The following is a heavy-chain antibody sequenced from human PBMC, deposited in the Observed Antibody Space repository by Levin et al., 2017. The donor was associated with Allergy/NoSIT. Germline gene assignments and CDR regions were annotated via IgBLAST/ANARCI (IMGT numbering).Heavy chain of an antibody. CDR2: IKEDGSER. J-gene: IGHJ4*02. D-gene: IGHD1-26*01. CDR3: ARDRPKWEVFSSERDTIDY. V-gene: IGHV3-7*04. CDR1: GFTFSSYW. Sequence: GGSLRLSCAVSGFTFSSYWMTWVRQAPGKGLEWVANIKEDGSERYQVDSVKGRFTISRDNAKKSLYLQMNSLRAEDTAVYYCARDRPKWEVFSSERDTIDYWGLGTLVTVSS.